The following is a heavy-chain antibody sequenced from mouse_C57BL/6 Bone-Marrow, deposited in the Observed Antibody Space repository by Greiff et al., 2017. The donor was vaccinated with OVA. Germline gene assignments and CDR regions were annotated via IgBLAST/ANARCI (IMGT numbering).Heavy chain of an antibody. CDR3: ARWDSPYAMDY. J-gene: IGHJ4*01. CDR2: IYPGDGDT. CDR1: GYAFSSSW. Sequence: QVQLQQSGPELVKPGASVKISCKASGYAFSSSWMNWVKQRPGKGLEWIGRIYPGDGDTNYNGKFKGKATLTADKSSSTAYMQLSSLTSEDSAVYFCARWDSPYAMDYWGQGTSVTVSS. V-gene: IGHV1-82*01. D-gene: IGHD3-3*01.